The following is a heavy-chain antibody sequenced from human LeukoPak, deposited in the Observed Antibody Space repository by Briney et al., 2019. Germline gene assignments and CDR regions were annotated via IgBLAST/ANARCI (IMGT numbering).Heavy chain of an antibody. V-gene: IGHV1-69*04. CDR3: ARADPKAFYDGYDSHFDY. J-gene: IGHJ4*02. CDR1: GGTFSSYA. CDR2: IIPILGIA. D-gene: IGHD2/OR15-2a*01. Sequence: GASVKVSCKASGGTFSSYAISWVRQAPGQGLEWMGRIIPILGIANYAQKFQGRVTITADKSTSTAYMELSSLRSEDTAVYYCARADPKAFYDGYDSHFDYWGQGTLVTVSS.